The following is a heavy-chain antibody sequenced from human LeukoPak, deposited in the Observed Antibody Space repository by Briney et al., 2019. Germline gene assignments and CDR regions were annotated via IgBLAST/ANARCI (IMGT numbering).Heavy chain of an antibody. CDR1: GGSISSSRYS. J-gene: IGHJ5*02. D-gene: IGHD2-15*01. Sequence: SETLSLTCTVSGGSISSSRYSWGWIRQPPGKGLEWIGSIYYSGSTYYNPSLKSRVTISVDTSKNQFSLKLSSVTAADTAVYYCARHPYCSGGSCWVYWFDPWGQGTLVTVSS. CDR2: IYYSGST. CDR3: ARHPYCSGGSCWVYWFDP. V-gene: IGHV4-39*01.